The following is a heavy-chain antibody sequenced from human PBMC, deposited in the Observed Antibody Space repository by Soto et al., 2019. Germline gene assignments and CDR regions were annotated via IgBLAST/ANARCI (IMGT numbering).Heavy chain of an antibody. CDR1: GFTLTGYY. D-gene: IGHD2-15*01. V-gene: IGHV1-2*04. CDR3: ARDRCSGVACHSIFSLDI. J-gene: IGHJ3*02. Sequence: VASVKVSCKASGFTLTGYYMNWVQQAPGQGLEWMGWIDPKSGGTNYAQKFQGWVTMTRDTSTGTAYMELRRLRSDDTAVYYCARDRCSGVACHSIFSLDIWGQGTMGTVSS. CDR2: IDPKSGGT.